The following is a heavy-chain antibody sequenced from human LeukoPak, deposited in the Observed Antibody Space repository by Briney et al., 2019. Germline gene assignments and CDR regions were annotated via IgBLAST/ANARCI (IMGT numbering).Heavy chain of an antibody. J-gene: IGHJ6*03. V-gene: IGHV3-48*04. CDR2: ISSSGSTM. Sequence: GGSLRLSCAASGFTFSSYWMHWVRQAPGKGPEWVSYISSSGSTMYYADSVKGRFTISRDNAKNSLSLQMNSLRAEDTAVYYCARSPAGANYYLDVWGKGTTVTISS. CDR1: GFTFSSYW. D-gene: IGHD1-14*01. CDR3: ARSPAGANYYLDV.